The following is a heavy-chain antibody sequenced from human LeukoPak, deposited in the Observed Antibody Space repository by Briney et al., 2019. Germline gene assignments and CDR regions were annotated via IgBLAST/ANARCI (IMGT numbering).Heavy chain of an antibody. Sequence: PGGSLRLSCAASGFTFSTYAMSWVRQAPGKGLEWVSHFGGSGGTIYYADSVKGRFTISRDNSKNTLYLQMNSLRAEDTAVYYCAKDAEQWLVRSFDYWGQGILVTVSS. CDR3: AKDAEQWLVRSFDY. V-gene: IGHV3-23*01. CDR2: FGGSGGTI. CDR1: GFTFSTYA. D-gene: IGHD6-19*01. J-gene: IGHJ4*02.